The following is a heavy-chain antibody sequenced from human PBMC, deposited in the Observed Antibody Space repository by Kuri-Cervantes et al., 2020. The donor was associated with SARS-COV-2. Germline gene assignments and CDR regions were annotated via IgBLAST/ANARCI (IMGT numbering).Heavy chain of an antibody. CDR3: ARGRGGYGLMVYAIHYFDY. Sequence: SETLSLTCTVSGASVSSSTYYWGWIRQSPGKGLEWLGSIYESGDTYYSSSLKSRLSLSVDTSKNQFSLKLSSVTAADTAVYYCARGRGGYGLMVYAIHYFDYWGQGTLVTVSS. CDR1: GASVSSSTYY. CDR2: IYESGDT. V-gene: IGHV4-39*01. D-gene: IGHD2-8*01. J-gene: IGHJ4*02.